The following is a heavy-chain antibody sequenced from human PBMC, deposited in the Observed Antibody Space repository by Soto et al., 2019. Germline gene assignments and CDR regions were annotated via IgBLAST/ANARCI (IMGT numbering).Heavy chain of an antibody. CDR1: GGSISSYY. J-gene: IGHJ6*03. CDR2: IYYSGST. CDR3: ARAEQGTVETYYYYYMDV. D-gene: IGHD4-4*01. Sequence: SETLSLTCTVSGGSISSYYWSWIRQPPGKGLEWIGYIYYSGSTNYNPSLKSRVTISVDTSKNQFSLKLSSVTAADTAVYYCARAEQGTVETYYYYYMDVWGKGTTVTVSS. V-gene: IGHV4-59*01.